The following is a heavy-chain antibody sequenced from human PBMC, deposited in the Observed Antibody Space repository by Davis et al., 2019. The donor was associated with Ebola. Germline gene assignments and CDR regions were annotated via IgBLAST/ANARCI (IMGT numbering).Heavy chain of an antibody. CDR1: GFTFDDYA. Sequence: GGSLRLSCAASGFTFDDYAMHWVRQAPGKGLEWVSGISWNSGSIGYVDSVKGRFTISRDNAKNSLYLQMNSLRAEDTAVYYCARATVTPYYYYYGMDVWGQGTTVTVSS. J-gene: IGHJ6*02. CDR2: ISWNSGSI. CDR3: ARATVTPYYYYYGMDV. D-gene: IGHD4-11*01. V-gene: IGHV3-9*01.